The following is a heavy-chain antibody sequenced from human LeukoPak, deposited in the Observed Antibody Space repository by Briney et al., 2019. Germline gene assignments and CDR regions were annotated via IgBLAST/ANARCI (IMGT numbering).Heavy chain of an antibody. CDR1: GFTFDDYA. D-gene: IGHD6-13*01. CDR2: ISWNSGNI. V-gene: IGHV3-9*03. Sequence: GGSLRLSCAAAGFTFDDYAMHWVRQAPGNGLEWVSGISWNSGNIGYADSVKGRFTISRDNAKNSLYLQMNSLRAEDMALYYCAKSPIAAAGHNWFDPWGQGTLVTVSS. CDR3: AKSPIAAAGHNWFDP. J-gene: IGHJ5*02.